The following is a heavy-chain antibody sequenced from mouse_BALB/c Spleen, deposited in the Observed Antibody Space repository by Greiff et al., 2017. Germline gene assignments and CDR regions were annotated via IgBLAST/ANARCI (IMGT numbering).Heavy chain of an antibody. CDR1: GFTFSSYA. D-gene: IGHD2-14*01. CDR3: ARDYRYDESAWFAY. J-gene: IGHJ3*01. CDR2: ISSGGST. Sequence: EVQLVESGGGLVKPGGSLKLSCAASGFTFSSYAMSWVRQTPEKRLEWVASISSGGSTYYPDSVKGRFTISRDNARNILYLQMSSLRSEDTAMYYCARDYRYDESAWFAYWGQGTLVTVSA. V-gene: IGHV5-6-5*01.